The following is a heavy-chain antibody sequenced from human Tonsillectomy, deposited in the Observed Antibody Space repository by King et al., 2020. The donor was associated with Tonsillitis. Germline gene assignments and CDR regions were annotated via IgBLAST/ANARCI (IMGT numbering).Heavy chain of an antibody. V-gene: IGHV3-74*01. D-gene: IGHD3-10*01. J-gene: IGHJ4*02. CDR2: INSDGSSI. CDR1: GFTFSDYW. Sequence: VQLVESGGGLVQPGGSLRLSCSASGFTFSDYWMHWVRQAPGKGLVWVSLINSDGSSITYADSVKGRFTISRDNAKNTLYLQMNSLRAEDTAVYYCARVSYGPGINWGQGPLVPVSS. CDR3: ARVSYGPGIN.